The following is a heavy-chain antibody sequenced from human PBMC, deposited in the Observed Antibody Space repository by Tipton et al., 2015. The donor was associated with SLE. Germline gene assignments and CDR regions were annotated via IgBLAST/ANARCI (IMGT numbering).Heavy chain of an antibody. CDR3: ATSITGTTSDY. V-gene: IGHV4-59*01. D-gene: IGHD1-7*01. J-gene: IGHJ4*02. CDR1: GGSFSGYY. CDR2: IYYSGST. Sequence: TLSITCAVYGGSFSGYYWSWIRQPPGKGLEWIGYIYYSGSTNYNPSLKSRVTISVDTSKNQFSLKLSSVTAADTAVYYCATSITGTTSDYWGQGTLVTVSS.